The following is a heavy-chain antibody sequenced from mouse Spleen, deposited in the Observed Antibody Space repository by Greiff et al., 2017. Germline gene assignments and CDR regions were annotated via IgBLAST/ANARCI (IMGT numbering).Heavy chain of an antibody. D-gene: IGHD2-12*01. CDR3: ARHARRSLYSPYYFDY. CDR2: FYPGSGSI. V-gene: IGHV1-62-2*01. J-gene: IGHJ2*01. CDR1: GYTFTEYT. Sequence: QVQLKQSGAELVKPGASVKLSCKASGYTFTEYTIHWVKQRPGQGLEWIGWFYPGSGSIKYNEKFKDKATLTADKSSSTVYMELSRLTSEDSAVYFCARHARRSLYSPYYFDYWGQGTTLTVSS.